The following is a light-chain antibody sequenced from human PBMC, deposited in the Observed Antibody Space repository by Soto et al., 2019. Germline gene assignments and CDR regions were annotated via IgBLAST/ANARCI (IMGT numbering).Light chain of an antibody. V-gene: IGKV1-9*01. CDR2: TAS. CDR3: QQLYRYPLT. J-gene: IGKJ4*01. CDR1: QGISNF. Sequence: DLQLTQSPSSLSASVGDRVTISCRAGQGISNFLAWYQQKPGKAPKLLIHTASTLQSGVPPRFSGSGSGTEFTLIISSLQPEDFATYYCQQLYRYPLTFGGGTKVEI.